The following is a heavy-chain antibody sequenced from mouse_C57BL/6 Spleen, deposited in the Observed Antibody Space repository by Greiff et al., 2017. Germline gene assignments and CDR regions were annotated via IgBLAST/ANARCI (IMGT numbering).Heavy chain of an antibody. CDR2: ISGGGGNT. CDR1: GFTFSSYT. J-gene: IGHJ4*01. Sequence: EVQLMESGGGLVKPGGSLKLSCAASGFTFSSYTMSWVRQTPEKRLEWVATISGGGGNTYYPDSVKGRFTISRDNAKNTLYLQMSSLRSEDTALYYCARRFYDGPWDYWGQGTSVTVSS. D-gene: IGHD2-3*01. CDR3: ARRFYDGPWDY. V-gene: IGHV5-9*01.